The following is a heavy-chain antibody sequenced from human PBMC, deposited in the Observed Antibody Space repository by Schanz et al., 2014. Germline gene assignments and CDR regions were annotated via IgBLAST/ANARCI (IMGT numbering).Heavy chain of an antibody. V-gene: IGHV1-18*04. Sequence: QVQLVQSGAEVKKPGASVKVSCKASGYTFVSYSMHWVRQAPGQGLEWLGWISAQTGDTRYAQKMQGRVTMTRDVSSTTAFLELRSLRYDDTAVYYCARAKRFGDMDVWGQGTTVTVSS. J-gene: IGHJ6*02. CDR2: ISAQTGDT. D-gene: IGHD3-10*01. CDR3: ARAKRFGDMDV. CDR1: GYTFVSYS.